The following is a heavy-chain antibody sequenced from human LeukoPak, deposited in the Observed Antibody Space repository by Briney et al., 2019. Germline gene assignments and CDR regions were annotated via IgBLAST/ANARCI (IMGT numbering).Heavy chain of an antibody. CDR2: IYARGNT. CDR3: ARDSHAYFDAFDI. Sequence: PSETLSLTCTVSGGSISGNYYWSWIRQPAGKGLEWIGRIYARGNTNYNPSLKSRVTISVDTSKNQFSLKLSSVTAADTAVYFCARDSHAYFDAFDIWGQGTMVTVSS. D-gene: IGHD2/OR15-2a*01. J-gene: IGHJ3*02. V-gene: IGHV4-61*02. CDR1: GGSISGNYY.